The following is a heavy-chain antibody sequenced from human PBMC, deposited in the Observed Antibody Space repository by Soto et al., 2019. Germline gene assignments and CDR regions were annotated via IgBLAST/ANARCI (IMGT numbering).Heavy chain of an antibody. CDR3: ARVAVAARPRWYNWFDP. D-gene: IGHD2-15*01. CDR2: MNPNSGET. J-gene: IGHJ5*02. V-gene: IGHV1-8*01. CDR1: GYTFTDYD. Sequence: QEQLVQSGAEVKKPGASVKVSCKTSGYTFTDYDINWVRQATGQGLEWIGWMNPNSGETGYAQKFQGRVTMTRSASLSTAYLELSSLRSEDTAVYYCARVAVAARPRWYNWFDPWDQGTLVTVSS.